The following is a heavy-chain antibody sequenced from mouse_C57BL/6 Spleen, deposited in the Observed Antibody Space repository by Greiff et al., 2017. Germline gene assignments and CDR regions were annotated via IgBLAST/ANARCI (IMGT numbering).Heavy chain of an antibody. V-gene: IGHV1-18*01. CDR2: INPNNGGT. CDR1: GYTFTDYN. J-gene: IGHJ4*01. Sequence: EVQLQQSGPELVKPGASVKIPCKASGYTFTDYNMDWVKQSHGKSLEWIGDINPNNGGTIYNQKFKGKATLTVDKSSSTAYMELRSLTSEDTAVYYCARWSADHAYYAMDYWGQGTSVTVSS. D-gene: IGHD3-1*01. CDR3: ARWSADHAYYAMDY.